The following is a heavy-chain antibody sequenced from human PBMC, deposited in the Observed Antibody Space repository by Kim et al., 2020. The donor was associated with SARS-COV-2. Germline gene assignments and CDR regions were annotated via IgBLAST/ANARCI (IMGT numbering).Heavy chain of an antibody. CDR1: GFTFSSYW. Sequence: GGSLRLSCAASGFTFSSYWMSWVRQAPGKGLEWVANIKQDGSEKYYVDSVKGRFTISRDNAKNSLYLQMNSLRAEDTAVYYCARDSILLWFGEANWFDPWGQGTLVTVSS. J-gene: IGHJ5*02. D-gene: IGHD3-10*01. V-gene: IGHV3-7*03. CDR3: ARDSILLWFGEANWFDP. CDR2: IKQDGSEK.